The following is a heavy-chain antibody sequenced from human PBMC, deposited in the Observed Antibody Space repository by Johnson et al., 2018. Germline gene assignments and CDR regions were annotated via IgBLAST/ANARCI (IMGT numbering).Heavy chain of an antibody. V-gene: IGHV3-11*04. Sequence: QVQLVESGGGLVKPGGSLRLSCAASGFTFSDYYMSWIRQAPGKGLEWVSYISSSGSPIYYADSVKGRFTISRDNAKNSLYLHMNSRRAEDTAVYYCARDSPGGGWPLDAFDIWGQGTMVTVSS. CDR3: ARDSPGGGWPLDAFDI. CDR1: GFTFSDYY. J-gene: IGHJ3*02. CDR2: ISSSGSPI. D-gene: IGHD6-19*01.